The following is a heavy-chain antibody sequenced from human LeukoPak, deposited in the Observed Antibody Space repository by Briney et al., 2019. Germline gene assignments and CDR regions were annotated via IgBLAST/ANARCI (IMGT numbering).Heavy chain of an antibody. CDR3: AREVVVVPAAIALRFLEWLLYRYSYGMDV. V-gene: IGHV1-2*02. CDR1: GYTFTGYY. D-gene: IGHD3-3*01. J-gene: IGHJ6*02. CDR2: INPNSGGT. Sequence: ASVTVSCKASGYTFTGYYMHWVRQAPGQGLEWMGWINPNSGGTNYAQKFQGRVTMTRDTSISTAYMELSRLRSDDTAVYYCAREVVVVPAAIALRFLEWLLYRYSYGMDVWGQGTTVTVSS.